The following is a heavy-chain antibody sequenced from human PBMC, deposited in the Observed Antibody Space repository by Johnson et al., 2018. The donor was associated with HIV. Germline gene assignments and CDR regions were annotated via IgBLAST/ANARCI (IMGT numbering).Heavy chain of an antibody. Sequence: VQLVESGGGLVQPGGSLRLSCAASGFTVSSNYMSWVRQAPGKGLEWVSVINAGGDTYYADSVKGRFTISRDNSKNTLYLQMNSLRAEDTAVYYCARVPNDAFDIWGQGTMVTVSS. V-gene: IGHV3-66*02. D-gene: IGHD2-2*01. CDR2: INAGGDT. CDR3: ARVPNDAFDI. J-gene: IGHJ3*02. CDR1: GFTVSSNY.